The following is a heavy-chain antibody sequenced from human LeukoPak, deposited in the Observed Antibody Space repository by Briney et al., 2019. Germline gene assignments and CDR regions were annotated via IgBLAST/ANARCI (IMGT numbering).Heavy chain of an antibody. CDR3: ARLWGVGYCSSTSCYPFDY. CDR1: GYSFTSYW. Sequence: GESLKISCKGSGYSFTSYWIGWVRQMPGKGLEWMGIIYPGDSDTRYSPSFQGQVTISADKSISTAYLQWSSLKASDTAMYYCARLWGVGYCSSTSCYPFDYWGQGTLVTVSS. D-gene: IGHD2-2*01. J-gene: IGHJ4*02. CDR2: IYPGDSDT. V-gene: IGHV5-51*01.